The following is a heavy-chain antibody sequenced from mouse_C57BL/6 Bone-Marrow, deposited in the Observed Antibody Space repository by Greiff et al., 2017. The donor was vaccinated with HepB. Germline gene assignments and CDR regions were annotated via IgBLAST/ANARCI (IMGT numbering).Heavy chain of an antibody. CDR1: GYTFTSYW. Sequence: QVQLQQPGAELVMPGASVKLSCKASGYTFTSYWMHWVKQRPGQGLEWIGEIDPSDSYTNYNQKFKGKSTLTVDKSSSTAYMQLSSLTSEDSAVYYCATGAGTEGYAMDYWGQGTSVTVSS. CDR3: ATGAGTEGYAMDY. CDR2: IDPSDSYT. J-gene: IGHJ4*01. D-gene: IGHD4-1*01. V-gene: IGHV1-69*01.